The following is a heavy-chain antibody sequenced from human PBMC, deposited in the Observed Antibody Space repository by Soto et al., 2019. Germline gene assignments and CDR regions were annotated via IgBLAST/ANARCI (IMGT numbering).Heavy chain of an antibody. CDR1: GFTFSSFG. Sequence: QVQLVESGGGVVQPGRSLRLSCAAPGFTFSSFGMHWVRQSPGKGLEWVAVIWYDGSNEYYADSVKGRFTISRDNSKNTLWMQMNSLRAEDTAVYYCARDRGVGATKAFDYWGQGTLVTVSS. CDR3: ARDRGVGATKAFDY. CDR2: IWYDGSNE. V-gene: IGHV3-33*01. J-gene: IGHJ4*02. D-gene: IGHD1-26*01.